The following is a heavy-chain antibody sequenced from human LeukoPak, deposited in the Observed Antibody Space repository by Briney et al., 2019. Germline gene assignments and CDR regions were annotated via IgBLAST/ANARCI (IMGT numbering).Heavy chain of an antibody. V-gene: IGHV3-23*01. D-gene: IGHD3-9*01. J-gene: IGHJ6*02. CDR2: ISGSGGST. CDR1: GFTFSSYA. CDR3: ARDDPPNYDILTGYYAVYGMDV. Sequence: PGGSLRLSCAASGFTFSSYAMSWVRQAPGKGLEWVSAISGSGGSTYYADSVKGRFTISRDNSKNTLYLQMNSLRAEDTAVYYCARDDPPNYDILTGYYAVYGMDVWGQGTTVTVSS.